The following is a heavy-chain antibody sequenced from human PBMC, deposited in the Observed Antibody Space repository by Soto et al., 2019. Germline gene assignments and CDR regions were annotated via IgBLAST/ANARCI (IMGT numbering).Heavy chain of an antibody. CDR1: GFTFSSYS. J-gene: IGHJ6*02. CDR3: ARVLDRDTGKGIVAAGRPVNV. V-gene: IGHV3-21*01. CDR2: ISSVSSYI. Sequence: GGSLRLSCAASGFTFSSYSMNWVRQAPGKGLEWVSFISSVSSYIYYADSVKGRFTISRDNAKNSLYLQMNSLRAEDTAVYYCARVLDRDTGKGIVAAGRPVNVWGLGTTVTVSS. D-gene: IGHD6-13*01.